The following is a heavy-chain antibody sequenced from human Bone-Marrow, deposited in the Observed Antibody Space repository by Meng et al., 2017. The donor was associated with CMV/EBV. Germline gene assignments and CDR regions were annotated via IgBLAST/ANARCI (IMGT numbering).Heavy chain of an antibody. D-gene: IGHD2-8*02. CDR1: GDSISTHYW. Sequence: LTCAVSGDSISTHYWWSWVRQTQGKGLEWIGEISYSGRTKYTPSLKSRVTISVDKTTNHFSLKVASVTAADTGVYFCARSPGYWSLDYWGQGNLVTVSS. CDR3: ARSPGYWSLDY. CDR2: ISYSGRT. J-gene: IGHJ4*02. V-gene: IGHV4-4*01.